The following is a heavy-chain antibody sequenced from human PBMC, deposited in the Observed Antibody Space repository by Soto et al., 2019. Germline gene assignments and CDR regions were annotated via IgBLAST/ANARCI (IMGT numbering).Heavy chain of an antibody. V-gene: IGHV3-7*01. Sequence: HPGGSLRLSCAASGFTFSSYCMSWVRQAPGKGLEWVANIKQDGSEKYYVDSVKGRFTISRDNAKNSLYLQMNSLRAEDTAVYYCARGKSDYDFWSGYRFDYWGQGT. D-gene: IGHD3-3*01. CDR2: IKQDGSEK. CDR1: GFTFSSYC. J-gene: IGHJ4*02. CDR3: ARGKSDYDFWSGYRFDY.